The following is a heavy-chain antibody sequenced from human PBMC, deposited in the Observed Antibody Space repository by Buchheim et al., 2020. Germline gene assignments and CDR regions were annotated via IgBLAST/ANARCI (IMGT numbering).Heavy chain of an antibody. Sequence: QVQLQQWGAGLLKPSETLSLTCAVYGGSFSGYYWSWIRQPPGKGLEWIGEINHSGSTNCNPSLKSRVTISVDTPKHQFSLKLSSVTAADTAVYYCATRALSGDCSSTSCYPDFDYWGQGTL. D-gene: IGHD2-2*01. J-gene: IGHJ4*02. CDR3: ATRALSGDCSSTSCYPDFDY. CDR2: INHSGST. V-gene: IGHV4-34*01. CDR1: GGSFSGYY.